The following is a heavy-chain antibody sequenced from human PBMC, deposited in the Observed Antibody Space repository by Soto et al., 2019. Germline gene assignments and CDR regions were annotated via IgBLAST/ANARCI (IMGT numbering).Heavy chain of an antibody. CDR1: GFRVDDYG. D-gene: IGHD4-17*01. CDR2: ISRDSRSI. J-gene: IGHJ4*02. CDR3: VKDALTTVAYYFDY. Sequence: AGGSLRLSCEVSGFRVDDYGMHWVRKAPGKGLEWIAGISRDSRSISYGASMKGRFTISRDNAKNSLYLQLNSLRADDTAFYYCVKDALTTVAYYFDYWGQGALVTVS. V-gene: IGHV3-9*01.